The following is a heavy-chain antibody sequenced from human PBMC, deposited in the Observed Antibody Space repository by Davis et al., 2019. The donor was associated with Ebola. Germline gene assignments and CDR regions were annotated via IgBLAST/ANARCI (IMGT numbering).Heavy chain of an antibody. CDR1: GFTFSDYA. Sequence: GESLKISCAASGFTFSDYAMSWVRQAPGKGLEWVSAISASGGGTYYADSVKGRFTISRDNSKNTLDLQMNSLRAEDTAVYYCAKDAGSSAFDYWGQGTLVTVSS. CDR2: ISASGGGT. D-gene: IGHD6-6*01. J-gene: IGHJ4*02. V-gene: IGHV3-23*01. CDR3: AKDAGSSAFDY.